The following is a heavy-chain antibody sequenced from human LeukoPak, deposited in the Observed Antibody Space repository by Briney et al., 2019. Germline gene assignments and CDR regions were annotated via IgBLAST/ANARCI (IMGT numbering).Heavy chain of an antibody. CDR1: GYTFTTYW. D-gene: IGHD1-1*01. V-gene: IGHV5-51*01. J-gene: IGHJ4*02. CDR3: AGRGTGTTLAFDY. CDR2: IYPADSDT. Sequence: ASVKVSCRASGYTFTTYWIGWVRQMPGKGLEWMGIIYPADSDTRYSPSFQGQVTISVDKSISTAYLQWSSLKASDTAIYYCAGRGTGTTLAFDYWGRGTLVTVSS.